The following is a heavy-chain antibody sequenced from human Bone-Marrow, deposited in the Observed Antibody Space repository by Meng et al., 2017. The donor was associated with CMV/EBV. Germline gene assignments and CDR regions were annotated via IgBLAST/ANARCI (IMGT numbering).Heavy chain of an antibody. CDR2: IWYDGSNE. J-gene: IGHJ6*02. D-gene: IGHD4-11*01. CDR1: GFPFSNSA. V-gene: IGHV3-30*02. CDR3: ASTGTVTTTAAGGDV. Sequence: GGSLRLSCAASGAASGFPFSNSAMHWVRQAPGKGLQWVALIWYDGSNEYYADPVQGRFSISRDNSKNTLYLQMNSLRAEDTAVYYCASTGTVTTTAAGGDVWGQGTTVTVSS.